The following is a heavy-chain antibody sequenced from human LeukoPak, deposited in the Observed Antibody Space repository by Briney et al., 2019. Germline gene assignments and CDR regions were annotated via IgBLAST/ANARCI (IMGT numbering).Heavy chain of an antibody. Sequence: GGSLRLSCAASGFTFSSYVMNWVRQAPGKGLEWVSAISDTGGSAYYADSVRGRFTISRDNSKNTPYLQMNSLRAEDTAVYYCAKGSSGWDFDYWGQGTLVTVSS. J-gene: IGHJ4*02. V-gene: IGHV3-23*01. CDR2: ISDTGGSA. CDR3: AKGSSGWDFDY. CDR1: GFTFSSYV. D-gene: IGHD6-19*01.